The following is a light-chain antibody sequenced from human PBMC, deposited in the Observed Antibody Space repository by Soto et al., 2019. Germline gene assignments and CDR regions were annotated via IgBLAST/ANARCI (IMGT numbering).Light chain of an antibody. CDR3: CSYAGTITFFV. CDR1: NSDVGSYNL. Sequence: QSALTQPASVSGSPGQSITISCTGTNSDVGSYNLVSWYQQHPGKDPKLMIYEGSKRPSGVSNRFSGSRSGNTASLTISRLQAEDEADYYCCSYAGTITFFVFGTGTKLTVL. J-gene: IGLJ1*01. CDR2: EGS. V-gene: IGLV2-23*01.